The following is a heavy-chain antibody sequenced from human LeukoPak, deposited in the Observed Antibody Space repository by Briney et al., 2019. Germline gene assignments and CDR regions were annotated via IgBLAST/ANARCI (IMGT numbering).Heavy chain of an antibody. Sequence: SCKASGYTFTSYGISWVRQAPGKGLEWVAFIRYDGSNKYYADSVKGRFTISRDNSKNTLYLQMNSLRAEDTAVYYCATQPYDYWGQGTLVTVSS. CDR3: ATQPYDY. CDR1: GYTFTSYG. CDR2: IRYDGSNK. V-gene: IGHV3-30*02. J-gene: IGHJ4*02.